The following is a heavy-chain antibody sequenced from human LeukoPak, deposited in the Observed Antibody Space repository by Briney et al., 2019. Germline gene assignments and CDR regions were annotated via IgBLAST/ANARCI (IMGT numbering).Heavy chain of an antibody. CDR3: ARTPALRATKNWFDP. CDR2: ISAYNGNT. V-gene: IGHV1-18*01. D-gene: IGHD1-1*01. CDR1: GYTFTSYG. Sequence: ASVKVSCKASGYTFTSYGISWVRQAPGQGLEWMGWISAYNGNTNYAQKLQGRVTMTTDTSTSTAYMELRSLRSDDTAVYYCARTPALRATKNWFDPWGQGTLVTVSS. J-gene: IGHJ5*02.